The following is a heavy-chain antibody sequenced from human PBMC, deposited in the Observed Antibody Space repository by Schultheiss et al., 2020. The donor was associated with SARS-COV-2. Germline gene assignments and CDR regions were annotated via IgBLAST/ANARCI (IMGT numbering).Heavy chain of an antibody. D-gene: IGHD3-3*01. V-gene: IGHV1-8*01. CDR1: GYTFTSYD. CDR3: AREAVGTIFGVAISDYYYYYYMDV. Sequence: ASVKVSCKASGYTFTSYDINWVRQATGQGLEWMGWMNPNSGNTGYAQKFQGRVTMTRDTSISTAYMELSRLRSDDTAVYYCAREAVGTIFGVAISDYYYYYYMDVWGKGTTVTVSS. CDR2: MNPNSGNT. J-gene: IGHJ6*03.